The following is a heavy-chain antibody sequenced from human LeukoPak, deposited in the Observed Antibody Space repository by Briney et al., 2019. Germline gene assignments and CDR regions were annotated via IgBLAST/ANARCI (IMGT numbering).Heavy chain of an antibody. CDR3: ARSVWPEDY. D-gene: IGHD2-21*01. CDR2: INQDVSDQ. CDR1: GFAFSSDW. Sequence: PGGSLRLSCVASGFAFSSDWASSVRQAPGKGLEWVANINQDVSDQYYADSVRGRFTISRDNAKNSAYLQMNSLRVEDTSVYYCARSVWPEDYWGQGILVTVSS. J-gene: IGHJ4*02. V-gene: IGHV3-7*01.